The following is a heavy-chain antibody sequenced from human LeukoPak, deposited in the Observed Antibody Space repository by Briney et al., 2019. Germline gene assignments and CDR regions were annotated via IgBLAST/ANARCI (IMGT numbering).Heavy chain of an antibody. Sequence: GESLKISCKGSGYSFTSYWIGWVRQMPGKGLEWMGIIYPGDSDTRYSPSFQGQVTISADKSISTAYLQWSSPKASDTAMYYCARQAGIAARPGWFDPWGQGTLVTVSS. D-gene: IGHD6-6*01. V-gene: IGHV5-51*01. CDR1: GYSFTSYW. CDR2: IYPGDSDT. CDR3: ARQAGIAARPGWFDP. J-gene: IGHJ5*02.